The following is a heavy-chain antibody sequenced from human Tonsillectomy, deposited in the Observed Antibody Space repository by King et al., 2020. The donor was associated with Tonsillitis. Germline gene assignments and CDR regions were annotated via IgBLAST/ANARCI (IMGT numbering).Heavy chain of an antibody. D-gene: IGHD1-1*01. J-gene: IGHJ5*02. CDR3: ARHFGPLQGA. CDR1: GGSISSYY. V-gene: IGHV4-59*08. Sequence: QLQESGPGLVKPSETLSLTCTVSGGSISSYYWSWIRQPPGKGLEWIGYIYYSGSTNYNPSLKSRVTISVDTSKNQFSLKLSSVTAADTAVYYCARHFGPLQGAWGRGPLAPVSS. CDR2: IYYSGST.